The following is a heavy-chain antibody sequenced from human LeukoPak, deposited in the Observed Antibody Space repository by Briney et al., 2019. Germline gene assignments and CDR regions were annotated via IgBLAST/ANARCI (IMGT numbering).Heavy chain of an antibody. Sequence: VGSLRLSCAASEFTFSDYYMSWIRQAPGKGLEWSSHISSSGNTIYYADSVKGRFTISRDNAKSSLFLQMNTLRAEDTAVYYCAKVPTVVVVAATFDYWGQGTLVTVSS. CDR3: AKVPTVVVVAATFDY. J-gene: IGHJ4*02. CDR1: EFTFSDYY. D-gene: IGHD2-15*01. CDR2: ISSSGNTI. V-gene: IGHV3-11*01.